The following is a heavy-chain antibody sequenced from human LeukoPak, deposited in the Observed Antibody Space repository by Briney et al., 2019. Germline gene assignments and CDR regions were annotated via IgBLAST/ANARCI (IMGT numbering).Heavy chain of an antibody. V-gene: IGHV4-59*08. CDR2: IYYSGST. J-gene: IGHJ4*02. CDR3: ASHVRYSSGWYGTGEFDY. D-gene: IGHD6-19*01. Sequence: SETLSLTCTVSGGSISSCYWSWIRQPPGKGLEWIGYIYYSGSTNYNPSLKSRVTISVDTSKNQFSLKLSSVTAADTAVYYCASHVRYSSGWYGTGEFDYWGQGTLVTVSS. CDR1: GGSISSCY.